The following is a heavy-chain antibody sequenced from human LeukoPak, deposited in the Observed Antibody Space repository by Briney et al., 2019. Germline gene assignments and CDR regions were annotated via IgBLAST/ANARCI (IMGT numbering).Heavy chain of an antibody. V-gene: IGHV4-59*12. J-gene: IGHJ4*02. CDR3: ASLYYYYDSSGYRFFDY. CDR1: GGSISNYY. Sequence: PSETLSLTCTVSGGSISNYYWSWIRQPPGKGLEWIGYIYYSGSTNYNPSLKSRVTISVDTSKNQFSLKLSSVTAADTAVYYCASLYYYYDSSGYRFFDYWGQGTLVTVSS. D-gene: IGHD3-22*01. CDR2: IYYSGST.